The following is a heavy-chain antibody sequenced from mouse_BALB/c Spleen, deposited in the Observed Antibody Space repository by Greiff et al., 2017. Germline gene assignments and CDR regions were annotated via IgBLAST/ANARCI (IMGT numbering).Heavy chain of an antibody. D-gene: IGHD2-2*01. J-gene: IGHJ3*01. CDR2: IDTSDSYT. CDR3: ARGRDGYDPAWFAY. V-gene: IGHV1-69*01. Sequence: QVQLQQPGAELVMPGASVKMSCKASGYTFTDYWMHWVKQRPGQGLEWIGAIDTSDSYTSYNQKFKGKATLTVDESSSTAYMQLSSLTSEDSAVYYCARGRDGYDPAWFAYWGQGTLVTVSA. CDR1: GYTFTDYW.